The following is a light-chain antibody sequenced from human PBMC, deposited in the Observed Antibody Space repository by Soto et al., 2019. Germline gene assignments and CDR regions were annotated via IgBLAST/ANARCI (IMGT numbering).Light chain of an antibody. Sequence: DIPMTQSPSSMSASVGARVTIPCRASQRITNSLNWYQQKPGRAPNLLIYAASSLQRGAPARFSGSGSGTDFTLTISSLQPDDFATYYCQQTYSPPFTFGPGTKVDIK. V-gene: IGKV1-39*01. CDR2: AAS. CDR3: QQTYSPPFT. CDR1: QRITNS. J-gene: IGKJ3*01.